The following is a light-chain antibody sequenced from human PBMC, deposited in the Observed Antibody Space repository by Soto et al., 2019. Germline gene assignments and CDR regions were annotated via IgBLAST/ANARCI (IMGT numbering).Light chain of an antibody. J-gene: IGKJ5*01. CDR1: QGISNS. Sequence: DILMTQSPSSLSASVGDRVTITCRASQGISNSLAWYQHKPGKAPKSLMFGASTFQSGVPPRFSGIGSGTEFTLTITSLQAEDFATYYCQHYCEYPFTFGQGTRLEVK. CDR3: QHYCEYPFT. CDR2: GAS. V-gene: IGKV1-16*01.